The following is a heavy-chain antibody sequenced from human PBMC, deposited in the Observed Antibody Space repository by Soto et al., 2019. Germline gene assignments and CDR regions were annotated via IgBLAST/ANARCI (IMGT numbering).Heavy chain of an antibody. V-gene: IGHV4-34*01. Sequence: PSETLSLSCAVYGGSVSGYYWSWIRQPPGKGLEWIGEINHSGITNYNPSLKSRVTISVDASKNQFSLKLSSVTAADTAVYYCARGGHSSSWYWRNNWFDPWGQGTLVTVSS. CDR3: ARGGHSSSWYWRNNWFDP. CDR1: GGSVSGYY. J-gene: IGHJ5*02. D-gene: IGHD6-13*01. CDR2: INHSGIT.